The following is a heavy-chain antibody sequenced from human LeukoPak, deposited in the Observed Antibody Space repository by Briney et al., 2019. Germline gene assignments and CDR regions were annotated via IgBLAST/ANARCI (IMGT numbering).Heavy chain of an antibody. CDR1: GFTYSSYA. CDR2: ISGTGGST. D-gene: IGHD6-19*01. J-gene: IGHJ4*02. Sequence: GGSLRLSCAASGFTYSSYAMSWVRQAPGKGLEWVSAISGTGGSTYYADSVKGRFTISRDNSKNTLYLQMNSLRAEDTAVYYCARDPYTSGSDYWGQGTLVTVSS. CDR3: ARDPYTSGSDY. V-gene: IGHV3-23*01.